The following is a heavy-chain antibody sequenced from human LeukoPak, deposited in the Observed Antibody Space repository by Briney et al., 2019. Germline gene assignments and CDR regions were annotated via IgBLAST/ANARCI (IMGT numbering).Heavy chain of an antibody. CDR1: GYTFTSYG. Sequence: ASVKVSCKASGYTFTSYGISWVRQAPGQGLEWMGWISAYNGNTNYAQKLQGRVTMTTDTSTSTVYMELSSLRSEDTAVYYCARGIAAADSWFDPWGQGTLVTVSS. CDR2: ISAYNGNT. CDR3: ARGIAAADSWFDP. V-gene: IGHV1-18*01. D-gene: IGHD6-13*01. J-gene: IGHJ5*02.